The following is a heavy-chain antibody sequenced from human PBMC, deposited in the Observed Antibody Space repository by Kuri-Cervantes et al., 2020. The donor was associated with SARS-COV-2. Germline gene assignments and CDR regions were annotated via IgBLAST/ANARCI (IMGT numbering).Heavy chain of an antibody. V-gene: IGHV4-59*01. J-gene: IGHJ4*02. D-gene: IGHD6-19*01. Sequence: AGSLTLSCTVSGGSISSYYWSWIRQPPGKGLEWIGYIYYSGSTNYNPSLKSRVTISVDTSKDQFSLKLSSVTAADTAVYYCAGEQWLGPFDYWGQGTLVTVSS. CDR3: AGEQWLGPFDY. CDR2: IYYSGST. CDR1: GGSISSYY.